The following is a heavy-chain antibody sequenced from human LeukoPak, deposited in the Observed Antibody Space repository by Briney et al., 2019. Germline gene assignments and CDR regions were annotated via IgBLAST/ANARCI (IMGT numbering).Heavy chain of an antibody. V-gene: IGHV3-53*01. D-gene: IGHD2-21*01. CDR3: VRNSGELGA. J-gene: IGHJ5*02. Sequence: GGSLRLSCAASGFTVSYKYMSWVRRAAGKRLEWVALIYSAGGTYYADSVKGRFTISRDNSKNTLHLQMNSLRAEDTAVYYCVRNSGELGAWGQGTMVTVSS. CDR2: IYSAGGT. CDR1: GFTVSYKY.